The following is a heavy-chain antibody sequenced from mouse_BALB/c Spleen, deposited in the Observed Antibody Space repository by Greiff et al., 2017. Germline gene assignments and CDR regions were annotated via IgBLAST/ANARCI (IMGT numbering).Heavy chain of an antibody. J-gene: IGHJ4*01. D-gene: IGHD1-1*01. Sequence: QVQLQQPGAELVKPGASVKLSCKASGYTFTSYWMHWVKQRPGQGLEWIGEINPSNGRTNYNEKFKSKATLTVDKSSSTAYMQLSSLTSEDSAVYYCARGGIYYGSRDAMDYWGQGTSVTVSA. CDR2: INPSNGRT. CDR3: ARGGIYYGSRDAMDY. V-gene: IGHV1S81*02. CDR1: GYTFTSYW.